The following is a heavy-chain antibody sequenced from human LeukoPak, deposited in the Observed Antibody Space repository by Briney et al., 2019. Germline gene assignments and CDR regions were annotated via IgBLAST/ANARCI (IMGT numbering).Heavy chain of an antibody. CDR2: IYPGYSDT. J-gene: IGHJ4*02. V-gene: IGHV5-51*01. CDR1: GYSFTSYW. D-gene: IGHD5-18*01. CDR3: ASGSGYSYGLPFDY. Sequence: PGGSLRLSCTGSGYSFTSYWIGWVRQMPGKGLEWMVVIYPGYSDTRYSPSFQGQVTISADKSISTAYLQWSSLRASDTAMYYCASGSGYSYGLPFDYWGQGTPVTVSS.